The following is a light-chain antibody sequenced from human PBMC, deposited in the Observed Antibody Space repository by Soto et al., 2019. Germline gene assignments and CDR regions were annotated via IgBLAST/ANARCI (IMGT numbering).Light chain of an antibody. V-gene: IGLV2-14*03. Sequence: QLVLTQPASVSGSPGQSITISCTGTSSDVGGHNYVSWYQHHPGKAPKLMIYDVSNRPSGVSNRFSGSKSGNTASLTISGLQAEDEADYYCSSYTSSRVFGTGTKVTVL. CDR2: DVS. CDR1: SSDVGGHNY. CDR3: SSYTSSRV. J-gene: IGLJ1*01.